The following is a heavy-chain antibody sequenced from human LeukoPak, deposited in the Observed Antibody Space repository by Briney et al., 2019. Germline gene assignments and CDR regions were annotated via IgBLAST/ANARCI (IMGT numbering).Heavy chain of an antibody. CDR2: INAYNGDT. CDR1: GYTLTNYG. J-gene: IGHJ4*02. Sequence: ASVTVSCKASGYTLTNYGLSWVRQPPGQGLEWMGWINAYNGDTHYAQAFQGRVTMTTDTSTSTAYMELRSLRSDDTAVYYCARDFEHGTATSCYALFDYWGQGTLVTVSS. CDR3: ARDFEHGTATSCYALFDY. V-gene: IGHV1-18*01. D-gene: IGHD2-2*01.